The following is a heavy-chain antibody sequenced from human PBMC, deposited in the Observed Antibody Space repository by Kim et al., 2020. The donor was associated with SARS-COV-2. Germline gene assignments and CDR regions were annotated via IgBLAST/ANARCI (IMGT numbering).Heavy chain of an antibody. J-gene: IGHJ4*02. CDR3: ARGTYYYDSSGYVDY. D-gene: IGHD3-22*01. V-gene: IGHV3-33*01. CDR1: GFTFSSYG. Sequence: GGSLRLSCAASGFTFSSYGMHWVRQAPGKGLEWVAVIWYDGSNKYYADSVKGRFTISRDNSKNTLYLQMNSLRAEDTAVYYCARGTYYYDSSGYVDYWGQGTLVTVSS. CDR2: IWYDGSNK.